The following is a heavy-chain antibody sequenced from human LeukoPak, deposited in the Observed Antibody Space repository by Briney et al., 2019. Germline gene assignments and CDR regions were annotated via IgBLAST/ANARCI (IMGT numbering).Heavy chain of an antibody. Sequence: SVKVSCKASGGTFSSYTISWVRQAPGQGLEWMGGIIPIFGTANYAQKFQGRVTITADESTSTAYMELSSLRSEDTAVYYCAREDYGDYGTSRTDYYGMDVWGQGTTVTVSS. CDR3: AREDYGDYGTSRTDYYGMDV. CDR1: GGTFSSYT. J-gene: IGHJ6*02. CDR2: IIPIFGTA. V-gene: IGHV1-69*13. D-gene: IGHD4-17*01.